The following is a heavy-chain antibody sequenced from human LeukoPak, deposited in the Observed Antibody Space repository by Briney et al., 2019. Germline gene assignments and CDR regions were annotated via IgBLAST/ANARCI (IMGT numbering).Heavy chain of an antibody. D-gene: IGHD6-13*01. CDR2: ISYDGSNK. CDR3: ARGPGIAAY. J-gene: IGHJ4*02. V-gene: IGHV3-30-3*01. CDR1: GFTFSSYA. Sequence: PGGSLRLSCAASGFTFSSYAIHWVRQAPGKGLEWVAVISYDGSNKYSADSVKGRFTISRDNSKNTLYLQMNSLRAEDTAVYYCARGPGIAAYWGQGTLVTVSS.